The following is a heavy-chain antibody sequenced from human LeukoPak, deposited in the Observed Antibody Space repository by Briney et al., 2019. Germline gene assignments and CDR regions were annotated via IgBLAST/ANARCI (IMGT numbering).Heavy chain of an antibody. CDR2: ISAYNGNT. Sequence: ASVKVSCKASGYTFTSYGISWVRQAPGRGLEWMGWISAYNGNTNYAQKLQGRVTMTTDTSTSTAYMELRSLRSDDTAVYYCARDIPEDTYYDFWSGEDTFDIWGQGTMVTVSS. CDR3: ARDIPEDTYYDFWSGEDTFDI. V-gene: IGHV1-18*01. CDR1: GYTFTSYG. D-gene: IGHD3-3*01. J-gene: IGHJ3*02.